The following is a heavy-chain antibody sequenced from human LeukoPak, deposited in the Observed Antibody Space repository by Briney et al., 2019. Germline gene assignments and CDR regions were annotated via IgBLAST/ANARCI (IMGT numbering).Heavy chain of an antibody. D-gene: IGHD6-13*01. CDR1: GFTFSSAW. CDR3: AREEEAAAGDYYGMDV. V-gene: IGHV3-7*01. CDR2: IKQDGSEK. Sequence: GGSLRLSCAASGFTFSSAWMSWVRQAPGKGLEWVANIKQDGSEKFYVDSVKGRFTISRDNSKNTLYLQMNSLRAEDTAVYYCAREEEAAAGDYYGMDVWGKGTTVTVSS. J-gene: IGHJ6*04.